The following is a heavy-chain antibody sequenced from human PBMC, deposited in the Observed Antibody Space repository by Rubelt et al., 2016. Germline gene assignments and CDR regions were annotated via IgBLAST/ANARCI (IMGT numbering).Heavy chain of an antibody. Sequence: CIWIRQPPGKGLEWIAYIYYSGTTYYNPSLKSRVTISVGTSKNQFSLRLSSVTAADTAVYYCARGLPYCSGGSCMYYFDYWGQGTLVTVSS. D-gene: IGHD2-15*01. CDR2: IYYSGTT. J-gene: IGHJ4*02. CDR3: ARGLPYCSGGSCMYYFDY. V-gene: IGHV4-59*12.